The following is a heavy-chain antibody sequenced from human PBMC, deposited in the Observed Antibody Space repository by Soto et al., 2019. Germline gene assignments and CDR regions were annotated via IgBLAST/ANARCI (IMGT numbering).Heavy chain of an antibody. CDR2: TRNKANSYST. Sequence: EVQLVESRGGLVQPGGALRLSCAAAGFTFSDHYMDWVRQAPGKGLEWVGRTRNKANSYSTEYAASVRGRFTISRDESKNSLYLPMNSLKTEDTAVYYCVRTSHYGSGSWNFDYWGQGTLVTVSS. D-gene: IGHD3-10*01. CDR3: VRTSHYGSGSWNFDY. CDR1: GFTFSDHY. J-gene: IGHJ4*02. V-gene: IGHV3-72*01.